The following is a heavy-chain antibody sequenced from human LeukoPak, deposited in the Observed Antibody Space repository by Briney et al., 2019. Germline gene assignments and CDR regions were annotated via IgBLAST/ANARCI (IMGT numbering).Heavy chain of an antibody. CDR3: AKSSGPRYYFDC. CDR2: ISGSAATT. Sequence: GGSLRLSCAASGFTFSSYAMRWVRQAPGKGLEWVSSISGSAATTYYADSVEGRFTISRDNSKDTLYLQMNNLRAEDTAVYYCAKSSGPRYYFDCWGQGTLVTVSS. V-gene: IGHV3-23*01. J-gene: IGHJ4*02. D-gene: IGHD6-19*01. CDR1: GFTFSSYA.